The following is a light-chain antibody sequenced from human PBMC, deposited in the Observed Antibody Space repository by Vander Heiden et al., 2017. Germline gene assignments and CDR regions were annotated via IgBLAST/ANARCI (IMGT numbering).Light chain of an antibody. Sequence: QSALTQPASVSGSPGQSITISCTGTSSDVGGYNYVSWYQQHPGKAPKLMMYEVSNRPSGVSNRFSGSKSGNTASLTISGLQAEDEADDYCSSYTSSSTYVFGTGTKVTVL. CDR3: SSYTSSSTYV. V-gene: IGLV2-14*01. CDR2: EVS. CDR1: SSDVGGYNY. J-gene: IGLJ1*01.